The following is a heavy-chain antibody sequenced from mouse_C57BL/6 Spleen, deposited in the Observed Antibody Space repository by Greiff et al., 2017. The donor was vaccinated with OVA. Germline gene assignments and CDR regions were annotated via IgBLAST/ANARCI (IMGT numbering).Heavy chain of an antibody. J-gene: IGHJ3*01. D-gene: IGHD3-2*02. V-gene: IGHV1-52*01. CDR1: GYTFTSYW. CDR3: ARDSSEGGWFAY. Sequence: VQLQQPGAELVRPGSSVKLSCKASGYTFTSYWMHWVKQRPIQGLEWIGNIDPSDSETHYNQKFKYKATLTVDKSSSTAYMQLSSLTSEDSAVYYCARDSSEGGWFAYWGQGTLVTVSA. CDR2: IDPSDSET.